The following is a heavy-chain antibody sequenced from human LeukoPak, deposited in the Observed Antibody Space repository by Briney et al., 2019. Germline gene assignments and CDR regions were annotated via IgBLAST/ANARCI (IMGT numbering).Heavy chain of an antibody. Sequence: SETLSLTCTVSGGSFSNFYWSWIRQSPGKGLEWIGYIVFSGTTNYNPSLRSRATISVDTSENQFSLRLTSVAASDTAVYYCARDVNYWGQGTLVTVSS. CDR3: ARDVNY. CDR2: IVFSGTT. V-gene: IGHV4-59*01. CDR1: GGSFSNFY. J-gene: IGHJ4*02.